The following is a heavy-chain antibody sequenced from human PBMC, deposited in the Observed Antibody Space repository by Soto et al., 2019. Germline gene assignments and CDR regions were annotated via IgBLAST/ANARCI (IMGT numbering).Heavy chain of an antibody. CDR1: RGCLSSSDSY. Sequence: TPSISCTVDRGCLSSSDSYCGWLRRTTGKGLEWVGTIDYSGGTTYNPSLESRVNIFVDTSKNQFSLRLSFVTAADAAVYYCAILTPLYASESSSFDLRGPGALVT. V-gene: IGHV4-39*01. CDR3: AILTPLYASESSSFDL. D-gene: IGHD3-10*01. CDR2: IDYSGGT. J-gene: IGHJ5*02.